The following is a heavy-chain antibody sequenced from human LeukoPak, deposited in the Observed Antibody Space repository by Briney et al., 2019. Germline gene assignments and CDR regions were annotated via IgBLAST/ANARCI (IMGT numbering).Heavy chain of an antibody. J-gene: IGHJ6*03. V-gene: IGHV1-18*01. CDR3: ARGSRGQTRQGRYYYYYYMDV. Sequence: ASVKVSCKASGYTFTSYGISWVRQAPGQGLEWMGWISAYNGNTNYAQKLQGRVTMTTDTSTSTAYMELRSLRSDDTAVYYCARGSRGQTRQGRYYYYYYMDVWGKGTTVTISS. CDR1: GYTFTSYG. CDR2: ISAYNGNT. D-gene: IGHD3-10*01.